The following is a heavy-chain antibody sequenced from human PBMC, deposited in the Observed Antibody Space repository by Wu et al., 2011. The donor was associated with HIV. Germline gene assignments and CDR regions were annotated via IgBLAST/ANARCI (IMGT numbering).Heavy chain of an antibody. V-gene: IGHV5-51*01. D-gene: IGHD3-22*01. CDR2: FYPGDSDT. CDR1: GFIFTNSW. Sequence: KKPGESLKISCQGSGFIFTNSWIGWVRQMPGKGLEWMGIFYPGDSDTRYSPSSKARSPLSADKSINTAYLQWNSLKASDTAMYYCARLNYSESSGSIDYWGQGTRVTVSS. CDR3: ARLNYSESSGSIDY. J-gene: IGHJ4*02.